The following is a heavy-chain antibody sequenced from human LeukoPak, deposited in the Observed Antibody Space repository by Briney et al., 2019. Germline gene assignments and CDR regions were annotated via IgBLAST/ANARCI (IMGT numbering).Heavy chain of an antibody. D-gene: IGHD5-12*01. CDR1: GYRFTNYW. J-gene: IGHJ4*02. CDR2: IYPGASDT. Sequence: GESLKISCKGSGYRFTNYWIGWVRQMPGKGLEWMGIIYPGASDTRYSPSFQGQVTTSADISISAAYLQWSSLKASDTAIYYCARERGGSGYDSGLDYDFWGQGTLVTVSS. CDR3: ARERGGSGYDSGLDYDF. V-gene: IGHV5-51*01.